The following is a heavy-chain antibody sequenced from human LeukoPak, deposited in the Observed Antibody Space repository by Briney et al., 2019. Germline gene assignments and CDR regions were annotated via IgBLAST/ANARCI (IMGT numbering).Heavy chain of an antibody. D-gene: IGHD2-15*01. CDR3: VRGYCSGATCYHFDY. Sequence: SDTLSLTCTVSGASLTSYYWNWIRQPPGKGLEWIRYFYYSGSDNYNPSLKSRITISVDTSKNQFSLKLSSVTAADTAVYYCVRGYCSGATCYHFDYWGQGTLVTVSS. V-gene: IGHV4-59*07. J-gene: IGHJ4*02. CDR1: GASLTSYY. CDR2: FYYSGSD.